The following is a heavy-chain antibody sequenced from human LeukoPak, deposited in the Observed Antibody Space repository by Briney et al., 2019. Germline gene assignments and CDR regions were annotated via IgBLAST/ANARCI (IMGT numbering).Heavy chain of an antibody. J-gene: IGHJ3*02. CDR3: ARAFYDILTHSEAFDI. Sequence: SETLSLTCTVSGGSISSYYWSWIRQPPGKGLEWIGYIYYSGSTNYNPSLKSRVTISVDTSKNQFSLKLSSVTAADTAVYYCARAFYDILTHSEAFDIWGQGTMVTVSS. D-gene: IGHD3-9*01. V-gene: IGHV4-59*01. CDR1: GGSISSYY. CDR2: IYYSGST.